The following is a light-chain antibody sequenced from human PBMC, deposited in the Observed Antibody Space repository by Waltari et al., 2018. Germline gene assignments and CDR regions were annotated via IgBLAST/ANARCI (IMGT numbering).Light chain of an antibody. CDR1: SSDVGGYNN. V-gene: IGLV2-14*01. Sequence: QTTLTKPASVSGSPGQSITISYTGTSSDVGGYNNVTWYQQHPGNAPKLMIYEVSNRPSGVSNRFSGSKSGNTASLTISGLQAEDEADYYCSSYTSSSTLVFGGGTKLTVL. CDR3: SSYTSSSTLV. J-gene: IGLJ2*01. CDR2: EVS.